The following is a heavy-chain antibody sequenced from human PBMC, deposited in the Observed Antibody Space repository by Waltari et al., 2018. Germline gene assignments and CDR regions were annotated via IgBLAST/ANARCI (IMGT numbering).Heavy chain of an antibody. D-gene: IGHD3-16*01. Sequence: EVQLVESGGGLVQPGGSLRLSCAASGFTFGSNWMHWVSQVQGKGLVGVSRTNEDGSTTNYADSVRGRFTISRDNAKDTLFLQMNSLRVDDTAVYYCVRDLAGVGGHWGQGALVTVSS. V-gene: IGHV3-74*01. CDR3: VRDLAGVGGH. CDR2: TNEDGSTT. J-gene: IGHJ4*02. CDR1: GFTFGSNW.